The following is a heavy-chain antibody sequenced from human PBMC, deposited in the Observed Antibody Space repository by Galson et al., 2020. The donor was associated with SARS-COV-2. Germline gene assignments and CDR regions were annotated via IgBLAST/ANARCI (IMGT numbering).Heavy chain of an antibody. CDR1: GFTVSSSY. J-gene: IGHJ4*02. CDR2: FHTGVST. V-gene: IGHV3-53*01. Sequence: QAGGSLRLSCAASGFTVSSSYMTWVRQAPGKGLEWVSLFHTGVSTYYADSVKGRFTVSRDTSKNTLHLQMNSLRAEDTAVYYCARGRVEMGTSGVFFDYWGQGTLVTVSS. D-gene: IGHD1-26*01. CDR3: ARGRVEMGTSGVFFDY.